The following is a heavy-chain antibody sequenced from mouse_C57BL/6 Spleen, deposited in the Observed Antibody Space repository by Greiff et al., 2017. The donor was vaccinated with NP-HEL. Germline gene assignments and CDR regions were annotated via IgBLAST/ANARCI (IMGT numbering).Heavy chain of an antibody. CDR2: ISSGGDYI. Sequence: EVKLEESGEGLVKPGGSLKLSCAASGFTFSSYAMSWVRQTPEKRLEWVAYISSGGDYIYYADTVKGRFTISRDNARNTLYLQMSSLKSEDTAMYYCTRDRVYYSNSGGYFDYWGQGTTLTVSS. CDR3: TRDRVYYSNSGGYFDY. D-gene: IGHD2-5*01. V-gene: IGHV5-9-1*02. J-gene: IGHJ2*01. CDR1: GFTFSSYA.